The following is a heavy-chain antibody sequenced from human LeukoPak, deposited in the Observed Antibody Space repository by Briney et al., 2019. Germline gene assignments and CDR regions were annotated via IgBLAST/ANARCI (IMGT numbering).Heavy chain of an antibody. CDR3: ARNSPVTATDY. D-gene: IGHD2-21*02. V-gene: IGHV4-31*03. J-gene: IGHJ4*02. Sequence: SETLSLTCTVSGGSISSGGYYWSWIRQHPGKGLEWIGYIYYSGSTYYNPSLKSRVTISVDTSKNQFSLKLSSVAAADTAVYYCARNSPVTATDYWGQGTLVTVSS. CDR1: GGSISSGGYY. CDR2: IYYSGST.